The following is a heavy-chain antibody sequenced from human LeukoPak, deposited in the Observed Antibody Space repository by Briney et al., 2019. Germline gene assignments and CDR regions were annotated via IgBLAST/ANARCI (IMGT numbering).Heavy chain of an antibody. CDR1: GGSFSGYY. V-gene: IGHV4-34*01. J-gene: IGHJ4*02. CDR2: INHSGST. CDR3: ARGRHIAARQMWRVYFDY. Sequence: SETLSLTCAVYGGSFSGYYWSWIRQPPGKGLEWIGEINHSGSTNYNPSLKSRVTISVDTSKNQFSLKLSSVTAADTAVYYCARGRHIAARQMWRVYFDYWGQGTLVTVSS. D-gene: IGHD6-6*01.